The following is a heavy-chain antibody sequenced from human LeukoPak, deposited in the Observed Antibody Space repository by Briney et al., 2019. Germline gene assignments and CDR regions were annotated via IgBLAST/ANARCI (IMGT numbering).Heavy chain of an antibody. V-gene: IGHV4-59*01. CDR2: IYYSGST. D-gene: IGHD3-22*01. J-gene: IGHJ4*02. Sequence: SETLSLTCTVSGGSISSYYWSWIRQPPGKGLEWTGYIYYSGSTDYNPSLKSRVTISVETSKNQFSLKLSSVTAADTAVYYCARVTGYMIEDYFDYWGQGTLVTVSS. CDR3: ARVTGYMIEDYFDY. CDR1: GGSISSYY.